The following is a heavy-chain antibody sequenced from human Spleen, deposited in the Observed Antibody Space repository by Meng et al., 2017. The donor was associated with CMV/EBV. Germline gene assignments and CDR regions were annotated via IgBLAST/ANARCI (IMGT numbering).Heavy chain of an antibody. J-gene: IGHJ4*02. CDR3: ARQDPTSVVFNY. CDR1: GYSFPSYW. D-gene: IGHD2-2*01. V-gene: IGHV5-51*01. Sequence: GGSLRLSCKGSGYSFPSYWIGWVRQMPGKGLEWMGIIYPGDSDTRYSPSFHGQVTISADKSISTAYLQWSSLKASDTAMYYWARQDPTSVVFNYWGQGTLVAVSS. CDR2: IYPGDSDT.